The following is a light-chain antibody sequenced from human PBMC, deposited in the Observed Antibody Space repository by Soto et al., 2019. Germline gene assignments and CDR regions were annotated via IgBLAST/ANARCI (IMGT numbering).Light chain of an antibody. Sequence: QSVLTQSPSASASLGASVKLTCTLSSGYSSSAIAWHQQQPEKGPRFLMKLNSDGRHSKGDGIPDRFSGSSSGTERYLTISRLQSEDEADYYCQTWGTGIQVFGGGTKVTVL. V-gene: IGLV4-69*01. CDR3: QTWGTGIQV. CDR2: LNSDGRH. J-gene: IGLJ2*01. CDR1: SGYSSSA.